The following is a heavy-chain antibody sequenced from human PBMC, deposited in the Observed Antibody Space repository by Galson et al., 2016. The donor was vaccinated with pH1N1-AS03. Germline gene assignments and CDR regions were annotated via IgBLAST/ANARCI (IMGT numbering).Heavy chain of an antibody. Sequence: LRLSCAASGFTLSSYWMNWVRQAPGKGLEWVANINQYGNVTYYVDSVKGRFTVSRDNATNSVYLQMNSLRAEDTAVYYCVRAVATAGSFWGQGTLVVVSS. D-gene: IGHD6-13*01. CDR3: VRAVATAGSF. V-gene: IGHV3-7*04. CDR1: GFTLSSYW. CDR2: INQYGNVT. J-gene: IGHJ4*02.